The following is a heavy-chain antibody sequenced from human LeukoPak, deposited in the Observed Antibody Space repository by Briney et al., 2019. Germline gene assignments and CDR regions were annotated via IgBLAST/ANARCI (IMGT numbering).Heavy chain of an antibody. V-gene: IGHV3-23*01. CDR1: GFTFSSYA. J-gene: IGHJ4*02. Sequence: GGSQRLSCAASGFTFSSYAMSWVRQAPGKGLEWVSAISGSDGTTYYADSVKGRFTISRDNSKYTLSLQMNSLRAVDTAVYYCAKVDNWKYGHHDYWGQGTLVTVSS. D-gene: IGHD1-1*01. CDR2: ISGSDGTT. CDR3: AKVDNWKYGHHDY.